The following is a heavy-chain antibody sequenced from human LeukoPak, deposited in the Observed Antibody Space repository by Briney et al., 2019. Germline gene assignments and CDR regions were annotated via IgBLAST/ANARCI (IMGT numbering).Heavy chain of an antibody. D-gene: IGHD1-1*01. V-gene: IGHV1-18*01. CDR1: GYTFTSYG. Sequence: GASVKLSCKASGYTFTSYGINCVRQAPGQGLEWMGWINTNNVNRNYAQKLQGRVTMTTDTSTNTAYMELMSLTSDDTAVYYCARAGQLDYWGQGTLVTVSS. CDR3: ARAGQLDY. CDR2: INTNNVNR. J-gene: IGHJ4*02.